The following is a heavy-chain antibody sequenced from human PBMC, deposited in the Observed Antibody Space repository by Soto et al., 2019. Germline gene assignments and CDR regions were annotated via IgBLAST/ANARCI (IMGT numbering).Heavy chain of an antibody. D-gene: IGHD3-10*01. CDR3: VKLRWYGSGSYQGLDV. Sequence: EVPLLESGGGLIQPGGSLRLSCAASGFTFSSYAMSWVRLAPGKGLEWVSIINDRGISTYYADSVKGRFTISRDSSKNTLYLQMNSLRTEDTAVYYCVKLRWYGSGSYQGLDVWGQGTTVTVSS. CDR2: INDRGIST. J-gene: IGHJ6*02. CDR1: GFTFSSYA. V-gene: IGHV3-23*01.